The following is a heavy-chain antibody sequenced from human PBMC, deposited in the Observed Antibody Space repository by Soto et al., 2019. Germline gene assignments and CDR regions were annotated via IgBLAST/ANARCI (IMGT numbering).Heavy chain of an antibody. CDR2: ISSSSSYI. J-gene: IGHJ6*02. D-gene: IGHD3-22*01. CDR3: ARDHDYYDSSGYYRYYYYGMDV. V-gene: IGHV3-21*01. Sequence: EVQLVESGGGLVKPGGSLRLSCAASGFTFSSYSMNWVRQAPGKGLEWVSSISSSSSYIYYADSVKGRFTISRDNAKNSLYLQMNSLRAEDTAVYYCARDHDYYDSSGYYRYYYYGMDVWGQGITVTVSS. CDR1: GFTFSSYS.